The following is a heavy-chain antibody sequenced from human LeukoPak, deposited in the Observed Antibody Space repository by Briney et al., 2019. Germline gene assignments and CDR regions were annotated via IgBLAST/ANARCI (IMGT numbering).Heavy chain of an antibody. J-gene: IGHJ4*02. Sequence: ASVKVSCKASGYTFTSYYMHWVRQAPGQGLEWMGIINPSGGSTSYAQKFQGGGTITRDTSTSTVSMELSSLRSDDTAEDYCARDRVPQGVLVDYWGQGTLVTVSS. D-gene: IGHD4/OR15-4a*01. CDR1: GYTFTSYY. CDR3: ARDRVPQGVLVDY. V-gene: IGHV1-46*01. CDR2: INPSGGST.